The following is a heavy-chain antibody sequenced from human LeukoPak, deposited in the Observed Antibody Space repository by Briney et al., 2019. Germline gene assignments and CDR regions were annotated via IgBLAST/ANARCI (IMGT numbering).Heavy chain of an antibody. D-gene: IGHD2-2*01. J-gene: IGHJ4*02. CDR1: GGSISSYY. Sequence: TSETLSLTCTVSGGSISSYYWSWIRQPPGKGLEWIGYIYYSGSTNYNPSLKSRVTISVDTSKNQFSLKLSSVTAADTAVYYCARDAYCSSTSCYHFDYWGQGTLVTVSS. CDR3: ARDAYCSSTSCYHFDY. V-gene: IGHV4-59*12. CDR2: IYYSGST.